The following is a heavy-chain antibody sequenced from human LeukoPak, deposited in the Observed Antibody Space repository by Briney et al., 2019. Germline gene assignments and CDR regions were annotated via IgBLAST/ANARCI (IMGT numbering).Heavy chain of an antibody. Sequence: GGSLRLSCAASGFTFSDYYMGWLRQAPGKGLEWGSYITDSGSFKYYADSVKGRFTISRDNAKNSLDLQMNSLRAEDTAVYYCARVGQYSSDYWGQGTLVTVSS. D-gene: IGHD2/OR15-2a*01. CDR1: GFTFSDYY. J-gene: IGHJ4*02. CDR3: ARVGQYSSDY. V-gene: IGHV3-11*01. CDR2: ITDSGSFK.